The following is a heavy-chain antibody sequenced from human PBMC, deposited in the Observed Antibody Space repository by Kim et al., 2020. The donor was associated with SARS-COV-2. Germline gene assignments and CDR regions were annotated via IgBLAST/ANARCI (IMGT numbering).Heavy chain of an antibody. V-gene: IGHV1-46*01. D-gene: IGHD2-2*01. Sequence: ASVKVSCKASGYTFTSYYMHWVRQAPGQGLEWMGIINPSGGSTSHAQKFQGRVTMTRDTSTSTVYMELSSLRSEDTAVYYCARELGYCSSTSCRGGWFDPWGQGTLVTVSS. CDR1: GYTFTSYY. CDR2: INPSGGST. CDR3: ARELGYCSSTSCRGGWFDP. J-gene: IGHJ5*02.